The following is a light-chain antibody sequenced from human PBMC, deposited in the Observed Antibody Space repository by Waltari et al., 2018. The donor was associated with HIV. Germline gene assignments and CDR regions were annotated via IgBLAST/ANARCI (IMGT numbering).Light chain of an antibody. V-gene: IGLV2-14*01. CDR2: EVT. J-gene: IGLJ1*01. CDR3: DSYTPQSFHV. Sequence: QSALTQPASVSGSPGQSITFPCTGTNIYVGGYNYVSWYQQHPGKAPQLLIFEVTKRPPGISTRFSGSKSGNSASLTISGLQSEDEADYYCDSYTPQSFHVFGSGTRVTVL. CDR1: NIYVGGYNY.